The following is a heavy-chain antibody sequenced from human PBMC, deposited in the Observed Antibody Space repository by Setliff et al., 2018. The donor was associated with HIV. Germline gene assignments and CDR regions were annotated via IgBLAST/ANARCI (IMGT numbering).Heavy chain of an antibody. V-gene: IGHV4-34*01. CDR1: GGSFVDYY. J-gene: IGHJ4*02. CDR3: ARRRVDAAKAAFDY. CDR2: INHSGSS. D-gene: IGHD5-18*01. Sequence: LSLTCAVYGGSFVDYYWTWIRQPPGKGLEWIGEINHSGSSNYNPSLKSRVTISADTSKNQFSLNLSSVTAADTAVYYCARRRVDAAKAAFDYWGQGTLVTVSS.